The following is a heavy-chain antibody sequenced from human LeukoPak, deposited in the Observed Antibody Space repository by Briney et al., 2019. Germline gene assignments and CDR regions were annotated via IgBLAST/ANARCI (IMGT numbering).Heavy chain of an antibody. J-gene: IGHJ4*02. CDR2: ISANNGDT. CDR1: GYTFTNYA. V-gene: IGHV1-18*01. D-gene: IGHD1-1*01. CDR3: ARDVNSAFDY. Sequence: ASVRVSCKASGYTFTNYALSLVLQAPGQGLEWMAWISANNGDTNYAQKFQARVTLTTDTCTGTAYMELRSLRADDTAVYYCARDVNSAFDYWGQGTLVTVSS.